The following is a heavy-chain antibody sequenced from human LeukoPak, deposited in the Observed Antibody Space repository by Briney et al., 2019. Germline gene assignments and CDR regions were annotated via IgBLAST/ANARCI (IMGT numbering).Heavy chain of an antibody. CDR1: GGTFSSYA. CDR3: ARDRVVYYGSGSYPADAFDI. J-gene: IGHJ3*02. V-gene: IGHV1-69*13. D-gene: IGHD3-10*01. Sequence: SVKVSCKASGGTFSSYAISWVRQAPGQGLEWMGGIIPIFGTANYAQKFQGRVTITADESTSTAYMELSSLRSEDTAVYYCARDRVVYYGSGSYPADAFDIWGQGTMVTVSS. CDR2: IIPIFGTA.